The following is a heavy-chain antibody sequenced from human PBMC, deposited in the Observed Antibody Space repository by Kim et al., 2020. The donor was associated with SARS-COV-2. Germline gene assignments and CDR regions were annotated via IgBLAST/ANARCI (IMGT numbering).Heavy chain of an antibody. V-gene: IGHV7-4-1*02. D-gene: IGHD3-10*01. CDR2: INTNTGNP. CDR1: GYTFTSYA. Sequence: ASVKVSCKAPGYTFTSYAMNWVRQAPGQGLEWMGWINTNTGNPTYAQGFTGRFVFSLDTSVSTAYLQISSLKAEDTAVYYCAREGYYGSGRGPGLVDIWGQGTMVTVSS. J-gene: IGHJ3*02. CDR3: AREGYYGSGRGPGLVDI.